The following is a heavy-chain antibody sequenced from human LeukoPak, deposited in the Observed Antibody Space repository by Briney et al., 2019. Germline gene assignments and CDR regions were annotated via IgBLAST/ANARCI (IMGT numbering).Heavy chain of an antibody. CDR3: ARVGLTYYYDSSGYYREGFDY. CDR2: INSSSRTI. J-gene: IGHJ4*02. Sequence: PGGSLRLSCAASGFTFSSYTMNWVRQAPGKGLEWVSYINSSSRTIYYADSVKGRFTISRDNAKNSLYLQMNSLRDEDTAVYYCARVGLTYYYDSSGYYREGFDYWGQGTLVTVSS. CDR1: GFTFSSYT. D-gene: IGHD3-22*01. V-gene: IGHV3-48*02.